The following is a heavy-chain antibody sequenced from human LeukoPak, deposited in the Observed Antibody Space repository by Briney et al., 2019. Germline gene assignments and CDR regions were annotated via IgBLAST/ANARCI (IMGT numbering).Heavy chain of an antibody. CDR1: GFTFSSYS. CDR3: AREDFGVDY. Sequence: PGGSLRLSCAASGFTFSSYSMNWVRQAPGKGLVWVSRINRDGSDTIYADSVKGRFTISRDNAKNTLFLQMNSLRAEDTAVYYCAREDFGVDYWGQGTLVTVSS. V-gene: IGHV3-74*01. CDR2: INRDGSDT. J-gene: IGHJ4*02. D-gene: IGHD3-10*01.